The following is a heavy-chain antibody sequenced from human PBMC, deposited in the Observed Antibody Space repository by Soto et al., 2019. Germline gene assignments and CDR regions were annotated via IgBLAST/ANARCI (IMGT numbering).Heavy chain of an antibody. J-gene: IGHJ6*02. Sequence: ASVKVSCKASGYTITSYDINWVRQATGQGLEWMGWMNPNSGNTDYAQKFQGRVTITADESTTTAYMELTSLRSEDTAVYYCARDKDRQQLGGNYYYGIDVWGQGTTVTVSS. D-gene: IGHD3-3*02. V-gene: IGHV1-8*01. CDR3: ARDKDRQQLGGNYYYGIDV. CDR1: GYTITSYD. CDR2: MNPNSGNT.